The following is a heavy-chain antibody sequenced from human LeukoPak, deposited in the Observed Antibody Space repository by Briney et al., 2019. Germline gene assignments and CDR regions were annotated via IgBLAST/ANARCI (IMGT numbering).Heavy chain of an antibody. CDR1: GYTFTSYY. D-gene: IGHD6-19*01. CDR3: ARDNDLLGIAVYYFDY. CDR2: INPSGGST. Sequence: ASVKVSCKASGYTFTSYYMHWVRQAPGQGLEWMGIINPSGGSTSYAQKFQGRVTMTRDMSTSTVYMELSSLRSEDTAVYYCARDNDLLGIAVYYFDYWGQGTLVTVSS. V-gene: IGHV1-46*01. J-gene: IGHJ4*02.